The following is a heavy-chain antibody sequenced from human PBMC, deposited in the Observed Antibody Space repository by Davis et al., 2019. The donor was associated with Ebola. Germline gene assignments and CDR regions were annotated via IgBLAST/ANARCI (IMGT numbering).Heavy chain of an antibody. V-gene: IGHV1-69*05. CDR3: ARGLGYCSGGSCYWFDP. CDR1: GGTFSSYA. D-gene: IGHD2-15*01. J-gene: IGHJ5*02. Sequence: SVKVSCKASGGTFSSYAISWVRQAPGQGLEWMGGIIPIFGTANYAQKFQGRVTITRDTSASTAYMELSSLRSEDTAVYYCARGLGYCSGGSCYWFDPWGQGTLITVSS. CDR2: IIPIFGTA.